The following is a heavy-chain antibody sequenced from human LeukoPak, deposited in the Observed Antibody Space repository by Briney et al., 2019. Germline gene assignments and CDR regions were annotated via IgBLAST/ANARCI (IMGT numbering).Heavy chain of an antibody. Sequence: GGSLRLSCAASGFTFSSYWMSWVRQAPGKGLEWVANIKQDGSEKYYVDSVKGRFTIPRDNAKNSLYLQMNSLRAEDTAVYYCARDYDYVWGSYRNSLYDYWGQGTLVTVSS. J-gene: IGHJ4*02. CDR1: GFTFSSYW. CDR3: ARDYDYVWGSYRNSLYDY. D-gene: IGHD3-16*02. V-gene: IGHV3-7*01. CDR2: IKQDGSEK.